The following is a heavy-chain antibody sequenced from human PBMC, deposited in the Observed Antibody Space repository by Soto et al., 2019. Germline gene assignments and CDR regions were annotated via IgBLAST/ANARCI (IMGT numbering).Heavy chain of an antibody. CDR2: ISYDGSNK. V-gene: IGHV3-30-3*01. CDR1: GFTFSSYA. Sequence: GGSLRLSCAASGFTFSSYAMHWVRQAPGKGLEWVAVISYDGSNKYYADSVKGRFTISRDNSKNTLYLQMNSLRAEDTAVYYCARTHNWNYLGAFDIWGQGTMVTVSS. D-gene: IGHD1-7*01. CDR3: ARTHNWNYLGAFDI. J-gene: IGHJ3*02.